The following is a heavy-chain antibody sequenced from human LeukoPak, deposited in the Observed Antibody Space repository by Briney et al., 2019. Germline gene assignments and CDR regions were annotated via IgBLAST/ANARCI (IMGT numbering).Heavy chain of an antibody. D-gene: IGHD3-22*01. J-gene: IGHJ4*02. V-gene: IGHV3-23*01. CDR1: GFTFSSYA. CDR2: ISGSGGST. CDR3: AKDRIYYDSSGLTHDY. Sequence: SGGSLRLSCAASGFTFSSYAVSWVRQAPGKGLEWVSAISGSGGSTYYADSVKGRFTISRDNSKNTLYLQMNSLRAEDTAVYYCAKDRIYYDSSGLTHDYWGQGTLVTVSS.